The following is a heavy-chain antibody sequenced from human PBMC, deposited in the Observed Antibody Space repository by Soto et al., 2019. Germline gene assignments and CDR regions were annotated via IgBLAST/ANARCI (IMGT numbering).Heavy chain of an antibody. V-gene: IGHV4-59*01. Sequence: SETLSVTCTVSGGSISSYYWSWSRQPPGKGLEWIGYIYYSGSTNYNPSLKSRVTISVDTSKNQFSLKLSSVTAADTAVYYCARGGIAARPHYYYYMDVWGKGTTVTVSS. CDR2: IYYSGST. CDR1: GGSISSYY. D-gene: IGHD6-6*01. J-gene: IGHJ6*03. CDR3: ARGGIAARPHYYYYMDV.